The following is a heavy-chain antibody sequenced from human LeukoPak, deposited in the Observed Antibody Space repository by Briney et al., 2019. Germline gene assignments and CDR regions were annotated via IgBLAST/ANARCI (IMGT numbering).Heavy chain of an antibody. D-gene: IGHD4-23*01. CDR1: GFTFSSYA. CDR3: ARGTGNDYGGSTDY. CDR2: ISYDGSNK. Sequence: PGRSLRLSCAASGFTFSSYAMHWVRQAPGKGLEWVAVISYDGSNKYYADSVKGRFTISRDNSKNTLYLQMNSLRAEDTAVYYCARGTGNDYGGSTDYWGQGTLVTVSS. V-gene: IGHV3-30-3*01. J-gene: IGHJ4*02.